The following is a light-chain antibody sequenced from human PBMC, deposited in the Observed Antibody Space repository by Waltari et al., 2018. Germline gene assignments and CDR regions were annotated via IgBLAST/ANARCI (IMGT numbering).Light chain of an antibody. Sequence: DIVMTQSPDSLSVSLGERATINCKSSLSILHSSKIKNQLGWYQQKSGQSPKLLINGASTRESGVPDRFSGSGSGTDFTLTISCLQTEDVAVYYCQQYYSNPFTFGPGTKVDIK. CDR3: QQYYSNPFT. CDR2: GAS. V-gene: IGKV4-1*01. J-gene: IGKJ3*01. CDR1: LSILHSSKIKNQ.